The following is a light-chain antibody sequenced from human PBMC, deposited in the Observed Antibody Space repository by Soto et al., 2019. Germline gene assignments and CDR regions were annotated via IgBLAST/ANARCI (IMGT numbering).Light chain of an antibody. CDR3: QHYNKWPLT. CDR1: QSVSNN. CDR2: FAS. V-gene: IGKV3-15*01. J-gene: IGKJ4*01. Sequence: ELVMTQSPATLSVSPGERATLSCRASQSVSNNLAWYQQKPGQAPRLLIYFASTRATGIPARFSGSGSETEFTLTISRLQSEDFAVYYCQHYNKWPLTFGGGTKVETK.